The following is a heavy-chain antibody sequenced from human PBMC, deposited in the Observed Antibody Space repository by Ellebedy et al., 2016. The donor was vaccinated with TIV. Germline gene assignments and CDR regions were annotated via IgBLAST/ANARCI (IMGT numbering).Heavy chain of an antibody. CDR1: GGSISSDDYY. Sequence: SETLSLTXTVSGGSISSDDYYWNWIRQPPGKGLEWIGYIAYTGNTFHNPSLKSRVTISIDTSKNQLSLRLSSVTAADTAVYYCARGNYYDSTIDAFDIWGRGTMVTVSS. V-gene: IGHV4-30-4*01. J-gene: IGHJ3*02. D-gene: IGHD3-22*01. CDR3: ARGNYYDSTIDAFDI. CDR2: IAYTGNT.